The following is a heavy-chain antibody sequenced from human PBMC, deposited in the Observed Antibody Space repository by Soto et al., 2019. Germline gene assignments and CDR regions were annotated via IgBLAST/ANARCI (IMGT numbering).Heavy chain of an antibody. J-gene: IGHJ4*02. CDR2: IYYSGST. D-gene: IGHD3-10*01. CDR3: ARAQGSGFLVS. V-gene: IGHV4-30-4*01. CDR1: GGSISSGDYY. Sequence: QVQLQESGPGLVKPSQTLSLTCTVSGGSISSGDYYWSWIRQPPGKGLEWIGYIYYSGSTYYNPSPKRRVTIPVHTPKNLFSLKLRSVTAAATAVYYCARAQGSGFLVSWGQGTLVTVSS.